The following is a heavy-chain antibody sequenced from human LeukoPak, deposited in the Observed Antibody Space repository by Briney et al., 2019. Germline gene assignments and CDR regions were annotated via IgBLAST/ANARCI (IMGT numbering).Heavy chain of an antibody. Sequence: SGGSLRLSCAASGFTFSTYWMGWVRHAPGKGMVWVPRINGDGGSRNYADCVKGRFTISRGNAKNTLYLQMSSLRVEDTAVYYCASASSHRTAAGGDYWGQGTLVTVST. J-gene: IGHJ4*02. CDR1: GFTFSTYW. CDR3: ASASSHRTAAGGDY. V-gene: IGHV3-74*01. CDR2: INGDGGSR. D-gene: IGHD6-13*01.